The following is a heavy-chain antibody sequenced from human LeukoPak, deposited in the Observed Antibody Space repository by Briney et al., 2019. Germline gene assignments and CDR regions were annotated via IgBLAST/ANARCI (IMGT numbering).Heavy chain of an antibody. CDR1: GYTFTGYY. Sequence: ASVKVSCKASGYTFTGYYMHWVRQAPGQGLEWMGWINPNSGGTNYTQKFQGWVTMTRDTPISTAYMELSRLRSDDTAVYYCARSPPGSSSWYEVYGMDVWGKGTTVTVSS. J-gene: IGHJ6*04. D-gene: IGHD6-13*01. CDR2: INPNSGGT. V-gene: IGHV1-2*04. CDR3: ARSPPGSSSWYEVYGMDV.